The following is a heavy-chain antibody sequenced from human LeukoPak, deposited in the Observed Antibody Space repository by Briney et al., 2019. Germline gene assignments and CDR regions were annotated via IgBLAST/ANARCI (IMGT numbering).Heavy chain of an antibody. Sequence: GGSLRLSCAASGFTFSSYWMHWVRQAPGKGLVWVSRINSDGSSTSCADSVKGRFTISRDNAKNTLYLQMNSLRAEDTAVYYCARGTYSSSSWVDYWGQGTLVTVSS. J-gene: IGHJ4*02. CDR3: ARGTYSSSSWVDY. V-gene: IGHV3-74*01. CDR1: GFTFSSYW. D-gene: IGHD6-6*01. CDR2: INSDGSST.